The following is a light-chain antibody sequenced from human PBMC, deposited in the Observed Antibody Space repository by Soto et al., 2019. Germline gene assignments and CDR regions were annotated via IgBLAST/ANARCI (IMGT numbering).Light chain of an antibody. J-gene: IGLJ2*01. Sequence: QSVLTQPPSASGTPGQGVTISCSGSGSNIASNSVNWYQQLPGTAPKLLMYNNNQLPSGVPDRFSGSKSGTSASLAISGLQSEDEADYYCATWDDSLNGVVFGGGTKLTVL. CDR1: GSNIASNS. CDR2: NNN. V-gene: IGLV1-44*01. CDR3: ATWDDSLNGVV.